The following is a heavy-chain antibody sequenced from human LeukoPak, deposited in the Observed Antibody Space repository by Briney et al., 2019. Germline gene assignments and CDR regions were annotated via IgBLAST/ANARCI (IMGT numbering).Heavy chain of an antibody. CDR3: ARDQFGSGRLDY. Sequence: GGSLRLSCAASGFTFSNYAMNWVRQAPGKGLEWVSVIYSGGSTYYADSVKGRFTISRDNSKNTLYLQMNSLRAEDTAVYYCARDQFGSGRLDYWGQGTLVTVSS. CDR1: GFTFSNYA. J-gene: IGHJ4*02. V-gene: IGHV3-53*01. CDR2: IYSGGST. D-gene: IGHD3-10*01.